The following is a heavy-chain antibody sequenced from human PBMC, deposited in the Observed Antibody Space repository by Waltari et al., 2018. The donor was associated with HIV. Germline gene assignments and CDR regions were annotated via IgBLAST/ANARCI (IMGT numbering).Heavy chain of an antibody. Sequence: QVQLVQSGAEVKKPGASVKVSCKASGSTFTSYDVNWVRQATGQGLEWMGWMNTNSDNTVYAQKFQGRVTMTMNTSISTAYMELSSLRSEDTAVYYCARHKSGYNDNWGQGTLVTVSS. CDR1: GSTFTSYD. V-gene: IGHV1-8*01. CDR3: ARHKSGYNDN. J-gene: IGHJ4*02. D-gene: IGHD3-3*01. CDR2: MNTNSDNT.